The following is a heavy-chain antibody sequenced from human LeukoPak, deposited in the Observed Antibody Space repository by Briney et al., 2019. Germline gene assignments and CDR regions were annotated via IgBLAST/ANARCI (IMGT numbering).Heavy chain of an antibody. CDR3: VRGDTILAY. Sequence: VGSLRLSCAASGLIFSNYWMSWFRQAPGKGLEWVANIKQDGSERYYVDSAKGRFTISRDNAKDSLYLQMNSLRAEDTGVYYCVRGDTILAYWGQGTLVTVSS. J-gene: IGHJ4*02. CDR2: IKQDGSER. V-gene: IGHV3-7*01. CDR1: GLIFSNYW. D-gene: IGHD3-9*01.